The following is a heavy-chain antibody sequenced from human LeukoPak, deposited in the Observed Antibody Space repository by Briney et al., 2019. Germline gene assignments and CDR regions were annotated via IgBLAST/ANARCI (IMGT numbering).Heavy chain of an antibody. D-gene: IGHD2-2*01. CDR1: GGTFSSYA. CDR3: ARLCSSTRDFDY. J-gene: IGHJ4*02. CDR2: IIPIFGTA. Sequence: SVKVSCKASGGTFSSYAISWVRQAPGQGLEWMGGIIPIFGTANYAQKFQGRVTITTDESASTAYMELSSLRSEDTAVYYCARLCSSTRDFDYWGQGTLVTVSS. V-gene: IGHV1-69*05.